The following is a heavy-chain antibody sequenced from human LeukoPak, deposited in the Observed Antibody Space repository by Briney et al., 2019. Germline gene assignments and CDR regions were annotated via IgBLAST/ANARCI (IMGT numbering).Heavy chain of an antibody. CDR2: IYYSGTT. CDR1: GGSIISSTYY. CDR3: ARHSRGYYDSTGYYYGSHAFDI. V-gene: IGHV4-39*01. D-gene: IGHD3-22*01. J-gene: IGHJ3*02. Sequence: SETLSLTCTVSGGSIISSTYYWGWIRQPPGKGLEWIGSIYYSGTTYYHPSLKSRVTISVDTSRNQFSLKLSSVTAADTAVFHCARHSRGYYDSTGYYYGSHAFDIRGQGTMVTVSS.